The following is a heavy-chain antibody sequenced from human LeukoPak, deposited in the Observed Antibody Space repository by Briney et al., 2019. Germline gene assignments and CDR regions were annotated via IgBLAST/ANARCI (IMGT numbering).Heavy chain of an antibody. V-gene: IGHV1-18*01. CDR2: ISVYNGNT. CDR1: GYTFTSYG. D-gene: IGHD3-9*01. Sequence: GASVKVSCKASGYTFTSYGISWVRQAPGQGLEWMGWISVYNGNTNYAQNLQGRATMTTDTSTSTTYMELRSLRSDDTAVYYCARVSNYDILSSFDYWGQGTLVTVSS. J-gene: IGHJ4*02. CDR3: ARVSNYDILSSFDY.